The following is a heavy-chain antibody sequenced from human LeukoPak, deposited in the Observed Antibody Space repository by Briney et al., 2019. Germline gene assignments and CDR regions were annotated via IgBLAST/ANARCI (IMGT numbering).Heavy chain of an antibody. CDR2: INPNSGGT. D-gene: IGHD1-26*01. J-gene: IGHJ4*02. V-gene: IGHV1-2*02. CDR1: GYTFTGYY. CDR3: ARGGPELSAGY. Sequence: ASVKVSCKASGYTFTGYYIHWVRQAPGQGLEWMGWINPNSGGTNSAQKFQGRVTMTGDTSISTAYMELSRLRSGDTAVYYCARGGPELSAGYWGQGTLVTVSS.